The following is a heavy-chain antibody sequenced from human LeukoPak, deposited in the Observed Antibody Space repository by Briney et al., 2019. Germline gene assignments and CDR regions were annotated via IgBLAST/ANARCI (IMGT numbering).Heavy chain of an antibody. J-gene: IGHJ4*02. Sequence: SETLSLTCTVSGDFITAYYWSWIRQPPGKGLEWIGYVYYTGSTEYNPSLRSRVTISLDLSKHQFSLNLTSVTTADTAVYHCASNTGTVFDYWGQGALVTVSS. D-gene: IGHD7-27*01. CDR1: GDFITAYY. CDR3: ASNTGTVFDY. CDR2: VYYTGST. V-gene: IGHV4-59*01.